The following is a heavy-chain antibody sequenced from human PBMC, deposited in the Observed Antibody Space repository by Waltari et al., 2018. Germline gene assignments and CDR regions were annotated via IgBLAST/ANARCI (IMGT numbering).Heavy chain of an antibody. CDR2: ISAYNGNT. CDR3: ARGPLGSKWYRSDY. CDR1: GYTFTNYG. V-gene: IGHV1-18*01. D-gene: IGHD6-13*01. J-gene: IGHJ4*02. Sequence: QVQLVQSGGEVKKPGASVKVSCKASGYTFTNYGFIWVLQAPGQGLEWMGWISAYNGNTDYAQKLQGRVTITTETSTGTAYLELRSLTSDDTAVYYCARGPLGSKWYRSDYWGQGTLVTVSS.